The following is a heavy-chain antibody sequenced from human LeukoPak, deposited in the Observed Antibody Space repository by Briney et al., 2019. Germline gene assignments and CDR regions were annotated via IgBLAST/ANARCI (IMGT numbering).Heavy chain of an antibody. CDR1: GYTFTGYC. D-gene: IGHD4-17*01. V-gene: IGHV1-2*02. Sequence: PLASVKVSCKASGYTFTGYCMHWVRQAPGQGLEWMGWINPNSGGTNYAQKLQGRVTMTRDTSISTAYMELSRLRSDDTAVYYCARDDGRFHGDYNYWGQGTLVTVSS. CDR2: INPNSGGT. CDR3: ARDDGRFHGDYNY. J-gene: IGHJ4*02.